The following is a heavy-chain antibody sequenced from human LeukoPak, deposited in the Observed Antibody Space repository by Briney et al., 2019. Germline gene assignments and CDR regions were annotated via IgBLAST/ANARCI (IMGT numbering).Heavy chain of an antibody. CDR2: INSDGSWT. CDR3: ARQVQYRSGYFPPDP. V-gene: IGHV3-74*01. CDR1: GNYW. D-gene: IGHD6-19*01. Sequence: GGSLRLSCAASGNYWMHRVRQAPGKGLVWVSHINSDGSWTGYADSVKGRFTISKDNAKNTVYLQMNSLTAEDTAVYYCARQVQYRSGYFPPDPWGQGTLVTVSS. J-gene: IGHJ5*02.